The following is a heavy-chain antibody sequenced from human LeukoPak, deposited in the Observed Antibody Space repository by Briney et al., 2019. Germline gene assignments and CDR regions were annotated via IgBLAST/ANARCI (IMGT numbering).Heavy chain of an antibody. CDR3: ARAPPGWGIAAAGLDY. Sequence: SETLSLTCTVSGGSISSYYWNWIRQPPGKGLEWIGYIYYSGSTNYNPSLKSRVTISVDTSKNQFSLKLSSVTAADTAVYYCARAPPGWGIAAAGLDYWGQGTLVTVSS. CDR1: GGSISSYY. J-gene: IGHJ4*02. CDR2: IYYSGST. V-gene: IGHV4-59*01. D-gene: IGHD6-13*01.